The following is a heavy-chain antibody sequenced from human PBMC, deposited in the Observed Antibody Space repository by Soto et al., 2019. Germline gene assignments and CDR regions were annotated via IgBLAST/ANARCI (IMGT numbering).Heavy chain of an antibody. CDR1: GFTFSDYP. CDR3: ARETPSFDS. CDR2: IRTISSAI. J-gene: IGHJ4*02. D-gene: IGHD2-15*01. Sequence: QLVESGAGLVQPGGSLRLSCAASGFTFSDYPMNWVRQAPGKGLEWVSSIRTISSAIYFADSVRGRFTISRDNARNSLYLQMTSLRDEDTAVYYCARETPSFDSWGQGTLVTVSS. V-gene: IGHV3-48*02.